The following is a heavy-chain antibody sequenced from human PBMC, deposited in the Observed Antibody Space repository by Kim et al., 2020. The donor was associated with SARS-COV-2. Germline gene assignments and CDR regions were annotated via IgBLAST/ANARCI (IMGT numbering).Heavy chain of an antibody. V-gene: IGHV3-7*01. CDR3: ARGFDAKYGLDV. J-gene: IGHJ6*02. Sequence: YCVDSVNGRFTISRDNARNSLYLHRNSLRVEDTAVYYCARGFDAKYGLDVWGQGTTVTVSS.